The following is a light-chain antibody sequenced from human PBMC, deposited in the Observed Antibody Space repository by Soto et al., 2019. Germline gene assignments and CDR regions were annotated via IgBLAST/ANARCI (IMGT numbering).Light chain of an antibody. J-gene: IGKJ4*01. CDR2: GAS. CDR1: QSVSSNY. V-gene: IGKV3-20*01. Sequence: EIVLTQSPGTLSLSPGERATLSCRASQSVSSNYLAWYQQKPGQAPRLLIYGASSRATGIPDRFSGSGSGTDFILTISRLEPEDFAVYYCQPYGNSPPVTFGGGTKVEVK. CDR3: QPYGNSPPVT.